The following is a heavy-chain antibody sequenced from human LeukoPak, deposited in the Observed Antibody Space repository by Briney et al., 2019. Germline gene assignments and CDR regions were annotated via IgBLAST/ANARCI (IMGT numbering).Heavy chain of an antibody. CDR3: ANPSLAGTDY. CDR1: GFTFSSYA. J-gene: IGHJ4*02. Sequence: GGSLTLSCPASGFTFSSYAMSWVRQAPGKGLEWVACISCSGGSSSYADSVKGRVTISRENCKNTLYLQMNSLRAEVTAVYYCANPSLAGTDYWGQGTLVTVSS. V-gene: IGHV3-23*01. D-gene: IGHD1-1*01. CDR2: ISCSGGSS.